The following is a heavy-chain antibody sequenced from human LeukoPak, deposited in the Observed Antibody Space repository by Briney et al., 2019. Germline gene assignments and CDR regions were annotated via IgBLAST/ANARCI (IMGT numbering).Heavy chain of an antibody. CDR1: GGTFSSYA. V-gene: IGHV1-69*11. Sequence: SVKVSCKASGGTFSSYAISWVRQAPGQGLEWMGRIIPILGTANYAQKFQGRVTITTDESTSTAYMELSSLRSEDTAVYYCARDPNIPARSGFDPWGQGTLLTVSS. CDR3: ARDPNIPARSGFDP. J-gene: IGHJ5*02. D-gene: IGHD6-6*01. CDR2: IIPILGTA.